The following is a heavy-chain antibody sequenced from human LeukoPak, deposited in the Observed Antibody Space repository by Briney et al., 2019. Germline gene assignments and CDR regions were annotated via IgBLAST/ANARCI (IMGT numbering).Heavy chain of an antibody. CDR3: ARDDDSSGEFGI. CDR1: GFTFSSYS. V-gene: IGHV3-21*01. D-gene: IGHD3-22*01. J-gene: IGHJ3*02. CDR2: ISSSSSYI. Sequence: GGSLRLSCAASGFTFSSYSMNWVRQAPGKGLEWVSSISSSSSYIYYADSVKGRFTISRDNAKNSLYLQMNSLRAEDTAVYYCARDDDSSGEFGIWGQGTMVTVSS.